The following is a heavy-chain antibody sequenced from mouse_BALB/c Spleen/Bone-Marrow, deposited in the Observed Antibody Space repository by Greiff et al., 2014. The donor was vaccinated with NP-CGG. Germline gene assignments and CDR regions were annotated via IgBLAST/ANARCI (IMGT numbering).Heavy chain of an antibody. D-gene: IGHD2-3*01. V-gene: IGHV5-6-3*01. CDR2: INSNGGST. CDR1: GFTFSSYG. Sequence: EVKLVESGGGLVQPGGSLKLSCAASGFTFSSYGMSWVRQTPDKRLELVATINSNGGSTHYPDSVKGRFTISRDNAKNTLYLQMSSLKSEDTAMYYCARERDGYFRDAMDYWGQGTSVTVSS. CDR3: ARERDGYFRDAMDY. J-gene: IGHJ4*01.